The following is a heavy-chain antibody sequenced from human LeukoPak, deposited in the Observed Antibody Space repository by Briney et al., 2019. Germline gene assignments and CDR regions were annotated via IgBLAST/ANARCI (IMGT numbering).Heavy chain of an antibody. V-gene: IGHV3-21*01. Sequence: SLSFSCAASVYTFSSYIMNWLRQAQGKGQERASTMSSSSSYIYYADSVKGRLTISRDNAKNSLYLQMNSLRAEDTAVYYCARVSYYGSGSSPFGYWGQGTLVTVSS. CDR1: VYTFSSYI. D-gene: IGHD3-10*01. CDR2: MSSSSSYI. J-gene: IGHJ4*02. CDR3: ARVSYYGSGSSPFGY.